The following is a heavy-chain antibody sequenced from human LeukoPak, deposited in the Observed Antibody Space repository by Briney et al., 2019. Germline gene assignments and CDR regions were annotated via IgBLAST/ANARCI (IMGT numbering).Heavy chain of an antibody. CDR1: GGTFSSYA. D-gene: IGHD3-10*01. Sequence: ASVKVSRKASGGTFSSYAISWVRQAPGQGLEWMGGIIPIFGTPNQAQKFQGGVTITADESTSTAYMELGSLRSEDTAVYYGAGDHLIDGSGMGWFDPWGRGTLVTVSS. CDR3: AGDHLIDGSGMGWFDP. CDR2: IIPIFGTP. J-gene: IGHJ5*02. V-gene: IGHV1-69*13.